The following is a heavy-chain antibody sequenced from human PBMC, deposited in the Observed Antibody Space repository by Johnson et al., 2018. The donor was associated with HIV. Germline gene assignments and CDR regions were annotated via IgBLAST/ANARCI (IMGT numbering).Heavy chain of an antibody. CDR1: GFTFSSYA. D-gene: IGHD6-6*01. Sequence: QVQLVESGGGVVQPGRSLRLSCAASGFTFSSYAMHWVRQAPGKGLEWVAVISYDGSNKYYVDSVKGRFTISRDNSKNTLYLQMNSLRAEDTAVYYCAREYSSLSQGAFDIWGQGTMVTVSS. J-gene: IGHJ3*02. V-gene: IGHV3-30*04. CDR2: ISYDGSNK. CDR3: AREYSSLSQGAFDI.